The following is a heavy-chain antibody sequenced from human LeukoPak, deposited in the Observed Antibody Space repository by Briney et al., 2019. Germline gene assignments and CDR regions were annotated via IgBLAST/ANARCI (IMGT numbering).Heavy chain of an antibody. D-gene: IGHD2-2*01. CDR3: ARGLYCSSTSCPWNYMDV. J-gene: IGHJ6*03. V-gene: IGHV1-2*02. CDR2: INPNSGGT. CDR1: GYTFTGYY. Sequence: GASVKVSCKASGYTFTGYYMHWVRQAPGQGLEWMGWINPNSGGTNYAQKFQGRVTMTRDTSISTAYMELSRLRSDDTAVYYCARGLYCSSTSCPWNYMDVWGKGTTVTVSS.